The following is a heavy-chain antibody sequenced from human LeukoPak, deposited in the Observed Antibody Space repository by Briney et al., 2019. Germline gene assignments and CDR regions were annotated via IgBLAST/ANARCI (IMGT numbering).Heavy chain of an antibody. J-gene: IGHJ4*02. Sequence: GGSLRLSCAASGFTFSSYAMSWVRQAPGKGLEWVAVISYDGSNKYYADSVKGRFTISRDNSKNTLYLQMNSLRAEDTAVYYCAKSIAVAGTGYFDYWGQGTLVTVSS. CDR3: AKSIAVAGTGYFDY. CDR1: GFTFSSYA. CDR2: ISYDGSNK. V-gene: IGHV3-30*18. D-gene: IGHD6-19*01.